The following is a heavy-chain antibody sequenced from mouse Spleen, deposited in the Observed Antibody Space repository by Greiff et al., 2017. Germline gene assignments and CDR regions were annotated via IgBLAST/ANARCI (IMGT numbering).Heavy chain of an antibody. CDR2: ISSGSSTI. CDR3: ARDYRYFDY. Sequence: VQLKQSGGGLVKPGGSLKLSCAASGFTFSDYGMHWVRQAPEKGLEWVAYISSGSSTIYYADTVKGRFTISRDNAKNTLFLQMTSLRSEDTAMYYCARDYRYFDYWGQGTTLTVSS. V-gene: IGHV5-17*01. J-gene: IGHJ2*01. D-gene: IGHD2-14*01. CDR1: GFTFSDYG.